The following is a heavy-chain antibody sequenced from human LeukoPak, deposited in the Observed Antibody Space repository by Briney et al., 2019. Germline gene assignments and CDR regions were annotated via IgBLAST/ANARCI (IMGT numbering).Heavy chain of an antibody. J-gene: IGHJ5*02. Sequence: SETLSLTCTVSGGSISSGDYYWSWIRQPPGKGLEWIGYIYYSGSTYYNPSLKSRVTISVDTSKNQFSLKLSSVTAADTAVYYCARALISLRFLEWLLDWFDPWGQGTLVTASS. CDR2: IYYSGST. CDR3: ARALISLRFLEWLLDWFDP. CDR1: GGSISSGDYY. D-gene: IGHD3-3*01. V-gene: IGHV4-30-4*08.